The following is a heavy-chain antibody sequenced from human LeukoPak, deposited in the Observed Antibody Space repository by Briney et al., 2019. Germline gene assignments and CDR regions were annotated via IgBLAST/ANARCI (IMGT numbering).Heavy chain of an antibody. CDR2: ISGYNGNT. CDR3: ARRIMYYDFWSGSYYDY. V-gene: IGHV1-18*01. D-gene: IGHD3-3*01. CDR1: GYTFTSYG. Sequence: APVKVSCKASGYTFTSYGISWVRQAPGQGLERMGWISGYNGNTNYAQKFQGRVTMTTDTSTSTAYMELRSLRSDYTAVYYCARRIMYYDFWSGSYYDYWGQGTLVTVSS. J-gene: IGHJ4*02.